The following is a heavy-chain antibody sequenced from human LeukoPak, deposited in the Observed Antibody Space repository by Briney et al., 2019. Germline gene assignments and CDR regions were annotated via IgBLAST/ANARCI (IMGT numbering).Heavy chain of an antibody. D-gene: IGHD3-22*01. CDR3: ARDFDTSGYYFHY. CDR2: INHSGTT. V-gene: IGHV4-34*01. J-gene: IGHJ4*02. Sequence: SETLSLTCAVYGGSFSDYYWSWIRQPPGKGLEWIGEINHSGTTVYSPSLKSRLTISLDTSKNQFSLKLTSVTAADTAVYYCARDFDTSGYYFHYWGQGTLVTVLS. CDR1: GGSFSDYY.